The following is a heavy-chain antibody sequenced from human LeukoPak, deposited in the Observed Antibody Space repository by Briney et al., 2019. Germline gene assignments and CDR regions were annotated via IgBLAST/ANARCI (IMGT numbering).Heavy chain of an antibody. D-gene: IGHD3-10*01. J-gene: IGHJ4*02. V-gene: IGHV1-8*01. CDR2: MNPNSGNT. Sequence: ASVKVSCKASGYSFTTYDINWVRQAIGQGLEWMGWMNPNSGNTAYAQKFQGRVTMTSDTSISTAYMELSSLRSDDTAVYYCARGKGGNFGELLNYWGQGTQVTVSS. CDR1: GYSFTTYD. CDR3: ARGKGGNFGELLNY.